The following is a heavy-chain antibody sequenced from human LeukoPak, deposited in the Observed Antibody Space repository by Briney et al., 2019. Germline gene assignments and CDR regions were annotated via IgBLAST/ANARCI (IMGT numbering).Heavy chain of an antibody. CDR2: IYYSGST. V-gene: IGHV4-59*01. CDR3: ARGAPMSPFDY. Sequence: SETLSLTRTVSGGSISSYYWSWIRQPPGKGLEWIGYIYYSGSTNYNPSLKSRVTISVDTSKNQFSLKLSSVTAADTAVYYCARGAPMSPFDYWGQGTLVTVSS. CDR1: GGSISSYY. J-gene: IGHJ4*02. D-gene: IGHD3-22*01.